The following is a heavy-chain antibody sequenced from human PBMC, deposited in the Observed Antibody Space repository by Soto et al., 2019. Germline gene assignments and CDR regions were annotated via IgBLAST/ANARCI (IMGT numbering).Heavy chain of an antibody. Sequence: SETLSLTCTVSGDSISSYYWSWIRQPPGKGLEWIGYIYYSGSTNYNPSLKSRVTISVDTSKNQFSLKLSSVTAADTAVYYCARHDLRYYYYGMDVWGQGTTVT. D-gene: IGHD4-17*01. CDR1: GDSISSYY. CDR3: ARHDLRYYYYGMDV. V-gene: IGHV4-59*08. CDR2: IYYSGST. J-gene: IGHJ6*02.